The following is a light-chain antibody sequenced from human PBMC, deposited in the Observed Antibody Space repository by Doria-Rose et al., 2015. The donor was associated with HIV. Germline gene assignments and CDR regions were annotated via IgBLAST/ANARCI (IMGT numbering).Light chain of an antibody. Sequence: EIVMTQSSESLGMSLGERATLNCKSNQSLLYTSKNYLAWYQQKPGQPPKLLIYWASTRQSGVPARFSGSGSGTDFILTISSLEAGDVAVYYCQQYYDTPSFGPGTTVDIK. J-gene: IGKJ3*01. CDR2: WAS. CDR1: QSLLYTSKNY. V-gene: IGKV4-1*01. CDR3: QQYYDTPS.